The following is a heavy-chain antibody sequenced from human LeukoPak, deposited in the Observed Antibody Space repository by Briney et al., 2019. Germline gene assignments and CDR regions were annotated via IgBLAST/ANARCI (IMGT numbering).Heavy chain of an antibody. CDR2: IIPIFGTA. J-gene: IGHJ4*02. CDR1: GGTSSSYA. D-gene: IGHD3-10*01. Sequence: GASVKVSCKASGGTSSSYAISWVRQAPGQGLEWMGGIIPIFGTANYAQKFQGRVTITADESTSTAYMELSSLRSEDTAVYYCARATYYYGSGSYPPGHWGQGTLVTASS. V-gene: IGHV1-69*13. CDR3: ARATYYYGSGSYPPGH.